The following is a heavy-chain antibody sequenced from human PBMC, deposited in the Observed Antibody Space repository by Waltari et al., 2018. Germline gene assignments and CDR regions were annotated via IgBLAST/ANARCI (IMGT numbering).Heavy chain of an antibody. J-gene: IGHJ6*02. CDR2: INHNGNI. V-gene: IGHV4-34*02. Sequence: QVQLQQWGAGLLQPSETLSLTCAVYGGSFRGYYWGWVRQPPGGGLEWIGEINHNGNINRNPSRRSRVTMLVDTSKSQLSLKINSVTAADTAVYYCVRLEDCTGPGGNCYSGDSFAMDVWGQGTTVTVSS. CDR1: GGSFRGYY. D-gene: IGHD2-8*02. CDR3: VRLEDCTGPGGNCYSGDSFAMDV.